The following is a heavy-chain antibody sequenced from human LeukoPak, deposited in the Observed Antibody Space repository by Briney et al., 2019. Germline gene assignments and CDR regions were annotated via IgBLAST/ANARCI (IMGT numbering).Heavy chain of an antibody. V-gene: IGHV3-21*01. CDR3: ARGTMFPYYFDY. Sequence: GGSLRLSCTASGFTFGDYAMSWVRQAPGKGLEWVSFIGSSSSYIYYADSVKGRFTISRDNAKNSLYLQMNSLRAEDTAVYYCARGTMFPYYFDYWGQGTLVTVSS. D-gene: IGHD3-10*02. CDR1: GFTFGDYA. J-gene: IGHJ4*02. CDR2: IGSSSSYI.